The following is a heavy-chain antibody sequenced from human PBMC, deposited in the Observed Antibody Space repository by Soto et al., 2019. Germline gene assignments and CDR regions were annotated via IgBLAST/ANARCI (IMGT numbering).Heavy chain of an antibody. J-gene: IGHJ5*02. D-gene: IGHD3-22*01. CDR3: ARDSSGDYYYDSSGVNWFDP. CDR1: GGSISSSSYY. Sequence: SETLSLTCTVSGGSISSSSYYWGWIRQPPGKGLEWIGSIYYSGSTYYNPSLKSRVTISVDTSKNQFSLKLSSVTAADTAVYYCARDSSGDYYYDSSGVNWFDPWGQGTLVTVSS. V-gene: IGHV4-39*07. CDR2: IYYSGST.